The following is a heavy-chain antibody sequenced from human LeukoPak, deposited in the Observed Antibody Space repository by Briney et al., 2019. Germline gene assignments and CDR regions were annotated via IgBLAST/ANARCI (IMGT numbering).Heavy chain of an antibody. CDR1: GGSISSSAYY. Sequence: SETLCLTCTVSGGSISSSAYYWGWIGQPPGKGLEWIGSIYYSGCTNHNPSLKTRVTISVDTSKNQYTLKLTSVTAADTAVYYSTRHATVDGNWPRPLDYWGQGSLVTVPS. CDR3: TRHATVDGNWPRPLDY. J-gene: IGHJ4*02. V-gene: IGHV4-39*01. D-gene: IGHD4-23*01. CDR2: IYYSGCT.